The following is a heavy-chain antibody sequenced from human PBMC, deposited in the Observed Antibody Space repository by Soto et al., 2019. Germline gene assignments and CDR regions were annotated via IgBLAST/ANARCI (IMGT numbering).Heavy chain of an antibody. CDR3: ARDLLNSSSWANWFEP. J-gene: IGHJ5*02. D-gene: IGHD6-13*01. V-gene: IGHV3-30-3*01. CDR1: GFTFSSYA. CDR2: ISYDGSNK. Sequence: GGSLRLSCAASGFTFSSYAMHWVRQAPGKGLEWVAVISYDGSNKYYADSVKGRFTISRDNSKNTLYLQMNSLRAEDTAVYYCARDLLNSSSWANWFEPWGQGTLVTVSS.